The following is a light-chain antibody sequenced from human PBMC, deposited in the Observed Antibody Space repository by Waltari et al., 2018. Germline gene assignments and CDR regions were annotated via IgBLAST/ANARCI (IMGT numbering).Light chain of an antibody. CDR2: GAS. CDR1: QNINRE. CDR3: QQEDTSPYT. Sequence: DVKMIQYLSSLSASLGDRVTVTCRARQNINRELTWFQQRPGKAPTLLIYGASTLHTGFSSRFSGAVSGTDFTLTITNLQPEDVATYFCQQEDTSPYTFGPGTKVDLK. V-gene: IGKV1-27*01. J-gene: IGKJ3*01.